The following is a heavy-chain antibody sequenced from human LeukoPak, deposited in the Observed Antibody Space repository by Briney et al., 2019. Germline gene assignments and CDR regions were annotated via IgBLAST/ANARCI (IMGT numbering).Heavy chain of an antibody. J-gene: IGHJ5*02. Sequence: ASVKVSCKASGYTFTGYYMHWVRQAPGQGLEWMGWINPNSGGTNYAQKFQGRVTMTRDTSISAAYMELSRLRSDDTAVYYCARDRGVVPASRFDPWGQGTLVTVSS. CDR2: INPNSGGT. D-gene: IGHD2-2*01. CDR3: ARDRGVVPASRFDP. V-gene: IGHV1-2*02. CDR1: GYTFTGYY.